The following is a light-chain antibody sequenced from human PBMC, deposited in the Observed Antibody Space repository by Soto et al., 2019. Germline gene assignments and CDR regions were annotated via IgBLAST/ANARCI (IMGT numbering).Light chain of an antibody. CDR1: QSVSKNY. CDR3: QQYGSSGT. Sequence: VLTRSPSTPSLSPRGRGTLLCKASQSVSKNYLAWYQQKPGQAPRVLIYGASNRATGIPDRFSGSGSGTDFTLTISRMEPEDVAVYYCQQYGSSGTFGQGTKVDIK. J-gene: IGKJ1*01. V-gene: IGKV3-20*01. CDR2: GAS.